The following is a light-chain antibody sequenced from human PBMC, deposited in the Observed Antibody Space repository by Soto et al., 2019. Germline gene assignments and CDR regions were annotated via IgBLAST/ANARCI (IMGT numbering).Light chain of an antibody. Sequence: QTVVTQEPAFSVSPGRTVTLTCGLTSGSVSTNFYPSWYQQTPGQAPRTLIYNTNTRSSGVPDRFSGSIVGNKAALTITGAQADDESDYYCVLYMGSGIWVFGGGTQLTVL. CDR1: SGSVSTNFY. J-gene: IGLJ3*02. V-gene: IGLV8-61*01. CDR3: VLYMGSGIWV. CDR2: NTN.